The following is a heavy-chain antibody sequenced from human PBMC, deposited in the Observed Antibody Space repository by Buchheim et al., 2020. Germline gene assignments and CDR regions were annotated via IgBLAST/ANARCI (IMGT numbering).Heavy chain of an antibody. Sequence: QVQLVQSGAELKKPGASVKISCKASGYTFSTHVLHWVRQAPGQRLEWMGWIKPDTDYTSFSPKFQGRVTITTDKSARTAYMELSSLKSEDTSVYYCARVRVPGYSYGYGHDFWGQGTL. V-gene: IGHV1-3*01. J-gene: IGHJ4*02. CDR2: IKPDTDYT. D-gene: IGHD5-18*01. CDR1: GYTFSTHV. CDR3: ARVRVPGYSYGYGHDF.